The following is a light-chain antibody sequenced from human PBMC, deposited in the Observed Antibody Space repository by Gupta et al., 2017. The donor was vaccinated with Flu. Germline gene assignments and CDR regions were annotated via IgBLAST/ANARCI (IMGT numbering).Light chain of an antibody. CDR2: DAS. CDR1: QSVGTY. CDR3: QKRSNWPPYT. V-gene: IGKV3-11*01. Sequence: EIELTQSPATLSLSPGERATLSCRASQSVGTYLAWYQQKPGQTPRLLIYDASNRATGIPARFSGSGSGTDFTLTISSLEPEDFAVYYCQKRSNWPPYTFGQGTRLEI. J-gene: IGKJ2*01.